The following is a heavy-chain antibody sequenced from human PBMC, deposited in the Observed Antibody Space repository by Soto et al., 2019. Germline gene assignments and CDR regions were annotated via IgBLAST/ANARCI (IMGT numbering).Heavy chain of an antibody. CDR3: ARGRHYHDGGAFDI. CDR1: GVSFRAYY. V-gene: IGHV4-34*02. Sequence: QVQLQQWGAGLLKPSETLSRTCAVYGVSFRAYYWSWIRQSPGKGLEWIGELNHSGSTNYNPSLKSRVTRSVDTSNSQFCLRLSSVTAADTAVYYCARGRHYHDGGAFDIWGQGTMVTVSS. D-gene: IGHD3-16*01. J-gene: IGHJ3*02. CDR2: LNHSGST.